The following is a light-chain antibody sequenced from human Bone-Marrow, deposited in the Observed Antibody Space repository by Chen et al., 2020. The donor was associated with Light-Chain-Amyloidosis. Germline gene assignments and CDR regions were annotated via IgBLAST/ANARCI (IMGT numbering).Light chain of an antibody. CDR3: QVWDRSSDRPV. CDR1: NIGSTS. Sequence: SYVLTHPSSVSVASGHTATIACGGNNIGSTSVHWYQQTPGQAPLLVVYDDSDRPSGIPERLSGSNSGNTATLTISRVEAGDEADYYCQVWDRSSDRPVFGGGTKLTVL. J-gene: IGLJ3*02. CDR2: DDS. V-gene: IGLV3-21*02.